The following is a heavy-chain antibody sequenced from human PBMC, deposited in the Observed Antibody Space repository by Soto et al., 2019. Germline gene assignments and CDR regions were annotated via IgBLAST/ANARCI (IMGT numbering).Heavy chain of an antibody. V-gene: IGHV4-34*02. Sequence: QVQLQQWGAGLPKPSETLSLTCAVYGAPFSGYYWTWIRQPPGKGLEWIGESNHTGSTTYNPSLRSRVTISLDTSKNQFSLSLRSVTAADTAVYYCARGREIFGAVTPFEYWGQGTQVAVSS. D-gene: IGHD3-3*01. CDR1: GAPFSGYY. CDR2: SNHTGST. CDR3: ARGREIFGAVTPFEY. J-gene: IGHJ4*02.